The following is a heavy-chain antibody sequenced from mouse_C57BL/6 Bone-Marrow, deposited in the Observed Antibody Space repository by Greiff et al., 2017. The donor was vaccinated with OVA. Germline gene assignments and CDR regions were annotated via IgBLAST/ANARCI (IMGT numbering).Heavy chain of an antibody. V-gene: IGHV7-3*01. CDR3: ASFVTTTDWYFDV. D-gene: IGHD1-1*01. CDR2: IRNKANGYTT. J-gene: IGHJ1*03. CDR1: GFTFTDYY. Sequence: EVKLVESGGGLVQPGGSLSLSCAASGFTFTDYYMSWVRQPPGKALEWLGFIRNKANGYTTEYSASVKGRFTISRDNSQSILYLQMHALSAEDSAPYYSASFVTTTDWYFDVWGTGTTVTVSS.